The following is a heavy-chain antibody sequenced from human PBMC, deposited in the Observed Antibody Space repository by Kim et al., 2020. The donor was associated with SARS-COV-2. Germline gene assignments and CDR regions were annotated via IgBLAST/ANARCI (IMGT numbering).Heavy chain of an antibody. CDR3: ARDRSYYDSSGYYVQGDAFDI. CDR1: GGSISSSSYY. CDR2: IYYSGST. Sequence: SETLSLTCTVSGGSISSSSYYWGWIRQPPGKGLEWIGSIYYSGSTYYNPSLKSRVTISVDTSKNQFSLKLSSVTAADTAVYYCARDRSYYDSSGYYVQGDAFDIWGQGTMVTVSS. J-gene: IGHJ3*02. V-gene: IGHV4-39*07. D-gene: IGHD3-22*01.